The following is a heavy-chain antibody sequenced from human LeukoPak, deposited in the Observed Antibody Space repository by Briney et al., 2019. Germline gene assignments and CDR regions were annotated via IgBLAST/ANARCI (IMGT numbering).Heavy chain of an antibody. V-gene: IGHV1-2*02. CDR1: GYTFTDYY. CDR3: ARGGLRQCPGINCYLLPFHM. Sequence: ASVKVSCKASGYTFTDYYIHWVRQAPGQGLEWMGWINPGPNNHVTNYGQNFQGRVTLTGDTSINTAYVELSSLTSDDTAVYYCARGGLRQCPGINCYLLPFHMWGQGTKVTVSS. D-gene: IGHD2-2*01. J-gene: IGHJ3*02. CDR2: INPGPNNHVT.